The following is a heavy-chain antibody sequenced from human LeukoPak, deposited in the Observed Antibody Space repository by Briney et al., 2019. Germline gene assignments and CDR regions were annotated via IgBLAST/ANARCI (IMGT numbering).Heavy chain of an antibody. J-gene: IGHJ5*02. CDR2: IIPIFGTA. V-gene: IGHV1-69*13. CDR3: ARDAFSYCSSTSCYLPGFDP. D-gene: IGHD2-2*01. CDR1: GGTFSSYA. Sequence: GASVKVSCKASGGTFSSYAISWVRQAPGQGLEWMGGIIPIFGTANYAQKFQGRVTITADESTSTAYMELSSLRSEDTAVYYCARDAFSYCSSTSCYLPGFDPWGQGTLVTVSS.